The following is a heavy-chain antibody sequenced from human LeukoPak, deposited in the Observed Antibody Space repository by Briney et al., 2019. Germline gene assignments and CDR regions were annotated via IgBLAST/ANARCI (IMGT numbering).Heavy chain of an antibody. CDR2: INQDGSEK. J-gene: IGHJ4*02. CDR1: GFTFSSYW. V-gene: IGHV3-7*01. CDR3: ARGGSIGDSFDY. Sequence: PGGSLRLSCAASGFTFSSYWMSWVPQAPGKGLEWGANINQDGSEKYYVDSVKGRFTISRDNAKKSLYLQMNSLRAEDTAVYYCARGGSIGDSFDYWGQGALVTVSS. D-gene: IGHD3-10*01.